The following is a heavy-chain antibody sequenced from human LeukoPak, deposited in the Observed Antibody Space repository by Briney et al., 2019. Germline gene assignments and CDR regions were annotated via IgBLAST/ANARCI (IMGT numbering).Heavy chain of an antibody. V-gene: IGHV3-74*01. J-gene: IGHJ3*02. CDR1: GFTLSSYW. D-gene: IGHD1-14*01. Sequence: GGSLRLSCAASGFTLSSYWMHWVRQAPGQGLVWVSRIISDGSRTSYADSVKGRFSISRDNAKNTLYLQMNSLRAKDTAVYYCTRDWRNMAFDMWGQGTMVTVSS. CDR3: TRDWRNMAFDM. CDR2: IISDGSRT.